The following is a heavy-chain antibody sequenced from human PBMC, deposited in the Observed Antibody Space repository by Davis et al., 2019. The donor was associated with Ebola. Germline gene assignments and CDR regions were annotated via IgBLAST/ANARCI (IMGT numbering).Heavy chain of an antibody. J-gene: IGHJ4*02. CDR1: GYTFTSYA. CDR3: AASTSSPLVNDY. D-gene: IGHD6-13*01. Sequence: ASVKVSCKASGYTFTSYAMHWVRQAPGQGLEWMGRINPNSGGTNYAQKFQGRVTMTRDTSISTAYMELSRLRSDDTAVYYCAASTSSPLVNDYWGQGTLVTVSS. V-gene: IGHV1-2*06. CDR2: INPNSGGT.